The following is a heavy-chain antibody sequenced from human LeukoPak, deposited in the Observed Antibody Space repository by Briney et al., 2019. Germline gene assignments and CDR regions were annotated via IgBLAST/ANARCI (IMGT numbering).Heavy chain of an antibody. CDR3: ARDGYNSKTSIDY. CDR2: IYHSGST. Sequence: PSETLSLTCAVSGYSISSGYYWGWIRQPPGKGLEWIGSIYHSGSTYYNPSLKSRVTISVDTSKNQFSLKLSPVTAADTAVYYCARDGYNSKTSIDYWGQGTLVTVSS. D-gene: IGHD5-24*01. CDR1: GYSISSGYY. J-gene: IGHJ4*02. V-gene: IGHV4-38-2*02.